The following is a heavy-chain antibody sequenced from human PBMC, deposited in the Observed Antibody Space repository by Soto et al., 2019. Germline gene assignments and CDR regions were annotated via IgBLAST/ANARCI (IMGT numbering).Heavy chain of an antibody. CDR2: IYRTGST. CDR1: GGSFTTNNW. Sequence: PETLSLTCGVSGGSFTTNNWCPLLRQPPGQGLEWIGEIYRTGSTNYNPSLKSRVTISLDKSENQFSLKVTSLTAADTAVYYCASRDPGTSVDYWGQGTLVTVSS. J-gene: IGHJ4*02. CDR3: ASRDPGTSVDY. V-gene: IGHV4-4*03. D-gene: IGHD1-7*01.